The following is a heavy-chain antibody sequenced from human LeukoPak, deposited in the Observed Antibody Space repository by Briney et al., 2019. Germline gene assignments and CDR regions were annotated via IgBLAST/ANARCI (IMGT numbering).Heavy chain of an antibody. V-gene: IGHV4-30-4*01. D-gene: IGHD3-22*01. J-gene: IGHJ2*01. CDR2: IYYSGST. Sequence: SETLSLTCTVSGGSISSGDYYWSWIRQPPGKGLEWIGYIYYSGSTYYNPSLKSRVTISVDTSKNQFSLKLSSVTAADTAVYYCASGVVVITRYWYFDLWGRGTLVTVSS. CDR3: ASGVVVITRYWYFDL. CDR1: GGSISSGDYY.